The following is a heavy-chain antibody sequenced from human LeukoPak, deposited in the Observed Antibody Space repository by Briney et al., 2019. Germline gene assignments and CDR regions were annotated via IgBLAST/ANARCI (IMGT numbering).Heavy chain of an antibody. Sequence: GGSLRLSCAASGFSFSDYYMSWIRQSPGKGLEWVSYISTSSRNTNYADSVKGRFTISRDNAKNSLYLQMNSLRAEDTAVYYCARCGYSGYDYCDSWGQGTLVTVSS. CDR1: GFSFSDYY. J-gene: IGHJ4*02. V-gene: IGHV3-11*03. CDR3: ARCGYSGYDYCDS. CDR2: ISTSSRNT. D-gene: IGHD5-12*01.